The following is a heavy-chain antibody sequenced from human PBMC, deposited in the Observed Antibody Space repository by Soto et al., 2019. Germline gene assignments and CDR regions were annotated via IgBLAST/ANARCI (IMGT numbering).Heavy chain of an antibody. Sequence: ASVTVSCKVSGYSLSELSIHWVRQAPGKGLEWMGGFDPEDSKTIYAQKFQGRVTMTEDTSTDTAYMELSSLKSEDTAVYYCATDKFGASDIWGQGTMVTVSS. CDR2: FDPEDSKT. CDR3: ATDKFGASDI. CDR1: GYSLSELS. V-gene: IGHV1-24*01. J-gene: IGHJ3*02. D-gene: IGHD3-10*01.